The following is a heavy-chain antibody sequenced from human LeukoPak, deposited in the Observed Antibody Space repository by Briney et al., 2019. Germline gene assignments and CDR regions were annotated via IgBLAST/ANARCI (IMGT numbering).Heavy chain of an antibody. Sequence: GGSLRLSCAASGFTFSSYAMSWVRQAPGKGLEWVANIRQDGSEEYYVDSVKGRFTVSRDNAKNSLYLQMNSLRAEDTAVYYCARDRDGDYTFDYWGQGTLVTVSS. CDR1: GFTFSSYA. V-gene: IGHV3-7*01. D-gene: IGHD4-17*01. CDR3: ARDRDGDYTFDY. J-gene: IGHJ4*02. CDR2: IRQDGSEE.